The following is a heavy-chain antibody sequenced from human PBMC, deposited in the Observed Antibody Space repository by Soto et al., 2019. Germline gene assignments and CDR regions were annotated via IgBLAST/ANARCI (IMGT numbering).Heavy chain of an antibody. J-gene: IGHJ6*02. V-gene: IGHV3-64D*08. CDR2: ISNNGGST. CDR1: GFTFSSYA. Sequence: PGGSLRLSCSDSGFTFSSYAMHWVRQPPGKGLEYVSAISNNGGSTYYADTVKGRFTISRDNYKNTLYLQMSILRAEDTAVYYCVKDSERWRDSTAVVPAAGDLSSYGMDVWGQGTTVTVSS. D-gene: IGHD2-2*01. CDR3: VKDSERWRDSTAVVPAAGDLSSYGMDV.